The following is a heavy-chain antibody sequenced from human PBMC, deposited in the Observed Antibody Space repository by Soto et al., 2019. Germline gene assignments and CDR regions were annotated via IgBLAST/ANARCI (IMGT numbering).Heavy chain of an antibody. D-gene: IGHD6-13*01. Sequence: SETLSLTCAVYGGSFSGYYWSWIRQPPGKGLEWIGEINHSGSTNYNPSLKSRVTISVDTSKNQFSLKLSSVTAADTAVYYCARGRRYSSRWYVAYWGQGTLVTVSS. J-gene: IGHJ4*02. V-gene: IGHV4-34*01. CDR3: ARGRRYSSRWYVAY. CDR1: GGSFSGYY. CDR2: INHSGST.